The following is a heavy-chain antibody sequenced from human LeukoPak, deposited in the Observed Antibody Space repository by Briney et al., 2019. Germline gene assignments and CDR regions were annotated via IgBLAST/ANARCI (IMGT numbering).Heavy chain of an antibody. CDR3: ARRRYNWNAIDY. CDR2: ISSSGNTI. Sequence: GGSLRLSCAASGFTFSDYYMSWIRQAPGKGLEWVSYISSSGNTIYYADSVKGRFTISRDNAKNSLYLQMNSLRAEDTAVYYCARRRYNWNAIDYWGQGTLVTVSS. D-gene: IGHD1-20*01. V-gene: IGHV3-11*01. CDR1: GFTFSDYY. J-gene: IGHJ4*02.